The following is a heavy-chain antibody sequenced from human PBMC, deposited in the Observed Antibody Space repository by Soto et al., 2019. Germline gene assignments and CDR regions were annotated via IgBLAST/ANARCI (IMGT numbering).Heavy chain of an antibody. CDR3: ARRIAVVAATAC. J-gene: IGHJ4*02. CDR2: IYYSGST. Sequence: QLQLQESAPGLVKPSETLSLTCTVSGGSISSSSYYWGWIRQPPGKGLEWIGSIYYSGSTYYNPFLKSRVTISVDTSKNQFSLKLSSVTAADTAVYYCARRIAVVAATACWGQGTLVTVSS. D-gene: IGHD2-15*01. V-gene: IGHV4-39*01. CDR1: GGSISSSSYY.